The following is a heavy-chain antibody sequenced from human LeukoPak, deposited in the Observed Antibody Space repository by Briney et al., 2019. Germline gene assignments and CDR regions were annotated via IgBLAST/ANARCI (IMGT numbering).Heavy chain of an antibody. Sequence: PGGSLRLSCVASGFTFSNYEMNWVRQAPGKGLEWVSYISSSGSTTYYADSVKGRFTISRDNAKNSLFLQMNSLRAEDTAVYFCARMFEFWGQGTLVTVPS. CDR3: ARMFEF. J-gene: IGHJ4*02. V-gene: IGHV3-48*03. CDR2: ISSSGSTT. CDR1: GFTFSNYE.